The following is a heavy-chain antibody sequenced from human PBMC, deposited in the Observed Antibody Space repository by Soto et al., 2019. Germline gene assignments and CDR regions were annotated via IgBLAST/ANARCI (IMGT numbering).Heavy chain of an antibody. CDR1: GRTFSSYA. Sequence: SVKVSCKASGRTFSSYAISWVRQAPGQGLEWMGGTIPIFGTANYAQKFQGRVTITADESTSTAYMELSSLRSEDTAVYYCARGDGSYYGGIDYWGQGTLVTVSS. CDR3: ARGDGSYYGGIDY. D-gene: IGHD1-26*01. CDR2: TIPIFGTA. V-gene: IGHV1-69*13. J-gene: IGHJ4*02.